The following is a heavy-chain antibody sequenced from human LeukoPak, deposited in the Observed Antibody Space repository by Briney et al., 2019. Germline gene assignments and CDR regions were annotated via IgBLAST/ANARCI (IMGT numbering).Heavy chain of an antibody. D-gene: IGHD6-19*01. CDR3: AKDLTTGIVVAGILES. J-gene: IGHJ4*02. V-gene: IGHV3-9*01. CDR2: INWNSGSI. CDR1: GFTFDDYA. Sequence: GGSLRLSCAASGFTFDDYAMNWVRQAPGKGLEWVSAINWNSGSIGYADSVKGRFTISRDNAKNSLYLQMNSLRAEDTALYYCAKDLTTGIVVAGILESWGQGTLVTVSS.